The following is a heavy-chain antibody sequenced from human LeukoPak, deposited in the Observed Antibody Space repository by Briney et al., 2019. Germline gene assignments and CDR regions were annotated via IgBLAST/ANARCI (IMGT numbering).Heavy chain of an antibody. CDR3: ARGATTTRFGRFDP. CDR2: INSDGSST. J-gene: IGHJ5*02. D-gene: IGHD3-9*01. CDR1: GFTFSSYW. Sequence: GGSLRLSCAASGFTFSSYWMHWVRQAPGKGLVWVSRINSDGSSTSYADSVKGRFTISRDNAKRSLFLQMNSLRADDTAVYYCARGATTTRFGRFDPWGQGTLVTVSS. V-gene: IGHV3-74*01.